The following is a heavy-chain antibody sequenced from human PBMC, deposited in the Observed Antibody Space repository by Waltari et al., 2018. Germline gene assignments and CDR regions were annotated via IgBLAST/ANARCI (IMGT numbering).Heavy chain of an antibody. Sequence: QVQLVESGGGVVQPGRSLRLSCAASGFTFSSYAMQGVRQVPGKGLWWVTVKSYDGSTKYYADSVSGRFTISRDNSENTLYVQMNILRVEDTAVYYCARDPTDCWNKPYYFDYWGRGTLVTVSS. CDR2: KSYDGSTK. CDR3: ARDPTDCWNKPYYFDY. CDR1: GFTFSSYA. J-gene: IGHJ4*02. D-gene: IGHD3-3*01. V-gene: IGHV3-30*04.